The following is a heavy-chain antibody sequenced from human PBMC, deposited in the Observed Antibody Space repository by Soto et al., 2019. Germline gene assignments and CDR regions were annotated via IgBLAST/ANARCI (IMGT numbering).Heavy chain of an antibody. V-gene: IGHV3-23*01. J-gene: IGHJ6*02. CDR3: AKGRPSLGGTGRGAMDV. CDR1: GFTFSRFA. D-gene: IGHD3-16*01. CDR2: ITGDGRNT. Sequence: EVQLLESGGGLVQPGESLRLSCEASGFTFSRFAMSWVRQAPGKGLEWVSGITGDGRNTYYANSMEGRFTVSRDNAKDTMDLQMNSLRADDTAVYYCAKGRPSLGGTGRGAMDVWGQGTTVTVSS.